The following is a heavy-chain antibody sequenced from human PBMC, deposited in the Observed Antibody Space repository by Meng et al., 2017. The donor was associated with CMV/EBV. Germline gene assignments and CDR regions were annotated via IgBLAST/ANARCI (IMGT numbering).Heavy chain of an antibody. D-gene: IGHD3-22*01. Sequence: QLPLAESGPGLVKASETLSLTCTVSGGSISSSSYYWGWIRQPPGKGLEWIGSIYYSGSTYYNPSLKSRVTISVDTSKNQFSLKLSSVTAADTAVYYCARGVVTMIVVYDPWGQGTLVTVSS. CDR2: IYYSGST. CDR3: ARGVVTMIVVYDP. CDR1: GGSISSSSYY. V-gene: IGHV4-39*07. J-gene: IGHJ5*02.